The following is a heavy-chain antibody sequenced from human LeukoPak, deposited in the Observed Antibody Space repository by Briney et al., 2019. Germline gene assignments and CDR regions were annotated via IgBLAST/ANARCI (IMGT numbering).Heavy chain of an antibody. CDR1: GFTFSSYA. J-gene: IGHJ4*02. Sequence: GGSLRLSCAASGFTFSSYAMSWVRQAPGKGLEWVSAISGSGSNTYYADSVKGGFTISRDNSKDTLYLQMNSLRVEDTAVYYCAKFSPYGGNSYWGQGTLVTVSS. V-gene: IGHV3-23*01. CDR3: AKFSPYGGNSY. D-gene: IGHD4-23*01. CDR2: ISGSGSNT.